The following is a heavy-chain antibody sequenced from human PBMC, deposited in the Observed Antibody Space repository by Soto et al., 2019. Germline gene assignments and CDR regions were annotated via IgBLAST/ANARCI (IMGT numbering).Heavy chain of an antibody. J-gene: IGHJ4*02. CDR1: GFTFSSYW. CDR3: ASWLKTSGWYVLLEGSFDY. D-gene: IGHD6-19*01. CDR2: IKQDGSAK. V-gene: IGHV3-7*01. Sequence: EVQLVESGGGLVQPGGSLRLSCAASGFTFSSYWRTWVGQAPGKGLERVANIKQDGSAKYYVDSVKGRFTISRDNAKNSLYLQMNSLRAEDTAVYYCASWLKTSGWYVLLEGSFDYWGQGTLVTVSS.